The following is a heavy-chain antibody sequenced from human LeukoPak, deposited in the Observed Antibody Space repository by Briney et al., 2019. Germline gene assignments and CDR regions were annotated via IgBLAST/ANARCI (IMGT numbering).Heavy chain of an antibody. D-gene: IGHD1-26*01. CDR2: INPNSGGT. V-gene: IGHV1-2*02. CDR3: ARESGGSSYYFDY. CDR1: GYTFTGYY. Sequence: ASVKVSCKASGYTFTGYYMHWVRQAPGQGLEWMGWINPNSGGTNYAQKLQGRVTMTTDTSTSTAYMELRSLRSDDTAVYYCARESGGSSYYFDYWGQGTLVTVSS. J-gene: IGHJ4*02.